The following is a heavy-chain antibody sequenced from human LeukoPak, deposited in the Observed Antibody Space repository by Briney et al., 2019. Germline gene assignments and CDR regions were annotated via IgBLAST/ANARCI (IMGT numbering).Heavy chain of an antibody. V-gene: IGHV3-11*04. CDR2: ISTSGSST. D-gene: IGHD3-22*01. CDR3: ARDYYVSSGFWVAYYMDV. Sequence: GRSLRLSCAASGFTFSVYYMSWIRQPPGKGLEWVSYISTSGSSTYYADSVKGRFTISRVKAKNSLYLQMNSLRAEDTAVYYCARDYYVSSGFWVAYYMDVWGKGTTVTVSS. CDR1: GFTFSVYY. J-gene: IGHJ6*03.